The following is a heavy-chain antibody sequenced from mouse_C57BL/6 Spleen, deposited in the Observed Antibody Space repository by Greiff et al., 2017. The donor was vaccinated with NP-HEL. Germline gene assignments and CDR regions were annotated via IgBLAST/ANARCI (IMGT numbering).Heavy chain of an antibody. J-gene: IGHJ2*01. CDR3: ARRGELGRNYFDY. Sequence: VQLQQSGAELVKPGASVKISCKASGYAFSSYWMNWVKQRPGKGLEWIGQIYPGDGDTNYNGKFKGKATLTADTSSSTAYMQLSSLTSEDSAVYFYARRGELGRNYFDYWGQGTTLTVSS. CDR1: GYAFSSYW. CDR2: IYPGDGDT. V-gene: IGHV1-80*01. D-gene: IGHD4-1*01.